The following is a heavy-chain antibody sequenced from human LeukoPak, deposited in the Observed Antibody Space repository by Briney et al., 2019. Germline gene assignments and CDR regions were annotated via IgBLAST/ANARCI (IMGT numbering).Heavy chain of an antibody. J-gene: IGHJ6*02. Sequence: SETLSLTCAVYGGSFSGYYWSWIRQPPGKGLEWIGEINHSGSTNYNPSLKSRVTISADTSKNQFSLKLSSVTAADTAVYYCARGGRWTDYGMDVWGQGTTVTVSS. V-gene: IGHV4-34*01. CDR3: ARGGRWTDYGMDV. D-gene: IGHD5-24*01. CDR2: INHSGST. CDR1: GGSFSGYY.